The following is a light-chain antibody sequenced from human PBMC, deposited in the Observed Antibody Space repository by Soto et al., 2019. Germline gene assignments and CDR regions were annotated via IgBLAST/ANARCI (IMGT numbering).Light chain of an antibody. J-gene: IGLJ1*01. CDR2: DVS. CDR1: SSDVGGYNY. CDR3: SSYTSSSTYV. Sequence: QSALTQPASVSGSPGQSITISCTGTSSDVGGYNYVSWYQQHPGKAPKFMIYDVSNRPSGVSNRFSGSKSGNTASLTISGLQAEDEADYYCSSYTSSSTYVFGTWTKVTVL. V-gene: IGLV2-14*01.